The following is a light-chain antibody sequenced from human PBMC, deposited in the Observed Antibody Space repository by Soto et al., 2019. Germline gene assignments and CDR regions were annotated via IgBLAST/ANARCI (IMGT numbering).Light chain of an antibody. CDR1: QSVLYRSNTTNC. CDR3: QQYFSTPRT. CDR2: WAS. Sequence: DIVMTQSPDSLAVSLSERATINCKSSQSVLYRSNTTNCLAWYQQKPGQPPHLLIYWASTRESGVPDRFSGSGSGTDFTLTISSLQAEYVAVYYCQQYFSTPRTFGQGTKLEIK. V-gene: IGKV4-1*01. J-gene: IGKJ2*01.